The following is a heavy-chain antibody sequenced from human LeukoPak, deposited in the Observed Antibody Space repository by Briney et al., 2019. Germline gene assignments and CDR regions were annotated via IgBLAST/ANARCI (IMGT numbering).Heavy chain of an antibody. Sequence: SETLSLTCAVYGGSFSSYYWSWIRQSPGKGLEWIAEINHRGDTNYNPSVKSRVTISVDTSKNQFSLKVTSLTAADTAVYYCARGPTISETGYFDYWGQGALVTVSS. CDR1: GGSFSSYY. D-gene: IGHD1-1*01. V-gene: IGHV4-34*01. CDR3: ARGPTISETGYFDY. J-gene: IGHJ4*03. CDR2: INHRGDT.